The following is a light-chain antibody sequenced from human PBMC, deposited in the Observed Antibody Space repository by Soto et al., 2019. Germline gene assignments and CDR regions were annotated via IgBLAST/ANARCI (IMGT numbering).Light chain of an antibody. CDR1: QSVSND. V-gene: IGKV3-15*01. Sequence: EIVMTQSPATLSVSPGERATLSCRASQSVSNDFAWYQQKPGQAPRLLIYGASTRATGIPARFSGSGSGTEFTLTISSLQSEDFAVYFCQQYNNWPLTFGGGTKVDNK. CDR3: QQYNNWPLT. CDR2: GAS. J-gene: IGKJ4*01.